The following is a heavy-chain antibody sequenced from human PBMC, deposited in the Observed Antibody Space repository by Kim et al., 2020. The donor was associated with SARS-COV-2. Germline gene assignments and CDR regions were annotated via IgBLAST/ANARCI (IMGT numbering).Heavy chain of an antibody. Sequence: ADSVKGRFTISRDNSKNTLYLQMNSLGAEDTAVYYCAKDSGYSSSWAPDYWGQGTLVTVSS. D-gene: IGHD6-13*01. J-gene: IGHJ4*02. V-gene: IGHV3-23*01. CDR3: AKDSGYSSSWAPDY.